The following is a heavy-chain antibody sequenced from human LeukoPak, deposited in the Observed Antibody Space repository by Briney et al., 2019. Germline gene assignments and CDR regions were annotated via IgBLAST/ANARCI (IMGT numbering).Heavy chain of an antibody. CDR1: GYTFTGYY. D-gene: IGHD6-13*01. CDR3: ARVVRAAAAPRSYFQH. CDR2: INPNSGGT. V-gene: IGHV1-2*02. Sequence: VSVKVSCKASGYTFTGYYMHWVRQAPGQGLEWMGWINPNSGGTNYAQKFQGRVTMTRDTSISTAYMELSRLRSDDTAVYYCARVVRAAAAPRSYFQHWGQGTLVTVSS. J-gene: IGHJ1*01.